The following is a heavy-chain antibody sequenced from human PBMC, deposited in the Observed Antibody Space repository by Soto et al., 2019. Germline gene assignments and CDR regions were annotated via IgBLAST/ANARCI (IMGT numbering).Heavy chain of an antibody. CDR2: IYYSGST. CDR3: ARHVGFYYFDY. J-gene: IGHJ4*02. D-gene: IGHD1-26*01. Sequence: SETQSLTSTFSGFSIRSSSYYWGWIRQPPGKGLEWIGSIYYSGSTYYNPSLKSRVTISVDTSKNQFSLKLSSVTAADTAVYYCARHVGFYYFDYWGQGTQVTVSS. V-gene: IGHV4-39*01. CDR1: GFSIRSSSYY.